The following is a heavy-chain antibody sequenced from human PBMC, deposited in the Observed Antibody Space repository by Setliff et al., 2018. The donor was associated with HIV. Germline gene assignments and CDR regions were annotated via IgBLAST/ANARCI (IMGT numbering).Heavy chain of an antibody. J-gene: IGHJ3*02. Sequence: GASVKVSCKASGYTFTSYYMHWVRQAPGQGLEWTGIINPSGGSTSYAQKFQGRVTMTRDTSTSKVDLELSSLRSEDTAVYYCVRSDADAFDIWGQGTMVTVSS. CDR2: INPSGGST. V-gene: IGHV1-46*01. CDR3: VRSDADAFDI. D-gene: IGHD2-21*02. CDR1: GYTFTSYY.